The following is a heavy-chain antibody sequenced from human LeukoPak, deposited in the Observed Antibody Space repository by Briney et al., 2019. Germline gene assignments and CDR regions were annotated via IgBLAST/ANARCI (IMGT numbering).Heavy chain of an antibody. Sequence: QTGGSLRLSCAASGFTFSSYAMHWVRQAPGKGLEWVAIISYDGSNKYYADSVKGRFTISRDNSKNTLYLQMNSLRAEDTAVYHCARGGMVIGYWGQGTLVTVSS. CDR1: GFTFSSYA. V-gene: IGHV3-30-3*01. J-gene: IGHJ4*02. CDR3: ARGGMVIGY. CDR2: ISYDGSNK. D-gene: IGHD3-22*01.